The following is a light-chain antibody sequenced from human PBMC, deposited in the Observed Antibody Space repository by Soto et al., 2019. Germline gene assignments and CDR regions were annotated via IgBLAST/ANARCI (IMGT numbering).Light chain of an antibody. V-gene: IGLV2-14*03. CDR2: DVN. J-gene: IGLJ2*01. Sequence: QSALTQPASVSGSPGQWITISCTGTSSDIGAYNYVSWYQQHPGKAPKLMIYDVNIRPSGVSSRFSGSKSGNTASLTISGLQAEDEAYYYCTSWTTSTTMIFGGGTKLTVL. CDR1: SSDIGAYNY. CDR3: TSWTTSTTMI.